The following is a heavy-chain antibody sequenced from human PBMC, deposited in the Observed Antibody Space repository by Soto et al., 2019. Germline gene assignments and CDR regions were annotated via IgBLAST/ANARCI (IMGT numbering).Heavy chain of an antibody. CDR1: GFTFSSYG. CDR3: AKDRMVAGVRGYFDY. J-gene: IGHJ4*02. CDR2: IIYDGSTK. V-gene: IGHV3-30*18. D-gene: IGHD3-10*01. Sequence: QVQLVESGGGVVQPGRSLRLSCAASGFTFSSYGMHWVRQAPGKVLEWVAVIIYDGSTKYYADSVKGRFTISRDNSKSTLYLQMNSLSAEDTAVYYCAKDRMVAGVRGYFDYWGQGTLVTVSS.